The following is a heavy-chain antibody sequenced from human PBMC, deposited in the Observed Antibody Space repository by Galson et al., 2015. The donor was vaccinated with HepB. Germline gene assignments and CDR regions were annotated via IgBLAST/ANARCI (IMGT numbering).Heavy chain of an antibody. CDR1: GASTSNYY. J-gene: IGHJ1*01. D-gene: IGHD6-13*01. Sequence: SETLSLTCSVSGASTSNYYWSWIRQPPGKGLEWIGYIHNSGSTNYNPSLKRRVTISVDTSKNQFSLKLTSVTAADTAVYYCARVSLVAAAASPSLTEYFHPWGQGTLVTVSS. CDR2: IHNSGST. V-gene: IGHV4-59*01. CDR3: ARVSLVAAAASPSLTEYFHP.